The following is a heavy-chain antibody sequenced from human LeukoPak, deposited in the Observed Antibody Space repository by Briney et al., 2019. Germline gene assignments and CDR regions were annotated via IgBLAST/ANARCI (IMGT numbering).Heavy chain of an antibody. D-gene: IGHD3-22*01. Sequence: GASVKVSCKASGYTFTGYYMHWVRQAPGQGLEWMGWINPNSGGTNYAQKFQGWVTMTRDTSISTAYMELSRLRSDDTAVYYCARDLSGSRDDSSGYYLGYWGQGTLVTVSS. CDR3: ARDLSGSRDDSSGYYLGY. J-gene: IGHJ4*02. CDR2: INPNSGGT. V-gene: IGHV1-2*04. CDR1: GYTFTGYY.